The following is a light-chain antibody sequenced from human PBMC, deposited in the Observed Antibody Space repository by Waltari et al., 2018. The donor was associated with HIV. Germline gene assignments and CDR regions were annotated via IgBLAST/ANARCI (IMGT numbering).Light chain of an antibody. J-gene: IGLJ2*01. CDR3: QSYDSSLRASV. CDR1: RSNIGAGYF. V-gene: IGLV1-40*01. CDR2: RDI. Sequence: QSALTQPPSVSGAPGQRVTISCTGNRSNIGAGYFVHWYQHLPGTAPKLLVYRDINRPPGGPDRFSGSKSGTSASLVITGLQAEDEADYYCQSYDSSLRASVFGGGTKLTVL.